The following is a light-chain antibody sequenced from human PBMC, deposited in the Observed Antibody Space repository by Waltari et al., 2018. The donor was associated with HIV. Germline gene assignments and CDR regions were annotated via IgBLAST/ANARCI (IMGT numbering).Light chain of an antibody. CDR2: GAS. CDR1: QSGSSN. V-gene: IGKV3-15*01. Sequence: EIVMTQSPATLSVSPGERATLSCRASQSGSSNLAWYQQKPGQAPRLLIYGASTRATGITARFSGRESGTEFTLTISSLQSEDFAVYYCQQYNNWPLTFGQGTKVEIK. J-gene: IGKJ1*01. CDR3: QQYNNWPLT.